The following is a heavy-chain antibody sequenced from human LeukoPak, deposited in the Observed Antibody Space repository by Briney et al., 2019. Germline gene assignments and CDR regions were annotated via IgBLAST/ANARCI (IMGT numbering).Heavy chain of an antibody. J-gene: IGHJ5*02. CDR1: GGSFSGYY. CDR3: ARHRVTYYYGSGSLQTWFDP. Sequence: PSETLSLTCAVYGGSFSGYYWGWIRQPPGKGLEWIGSIYYSGSTYYNPSLKSRVTISVDTSKNQFSLKLSSVTAADTAVYYCARHRVTYYYGSGSLQTWFDPWGQGTLVTVSS. D-gene: IGHD3-10*01. V-gene: IGHV4-39*01. CDR2: IYYSGST.